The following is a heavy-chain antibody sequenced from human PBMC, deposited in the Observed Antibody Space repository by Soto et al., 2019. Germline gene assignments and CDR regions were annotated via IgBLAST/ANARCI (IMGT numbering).Heavy chain of an antibody. V-gene: IGHV3-33*01. CDR1: GFTFSSYG. Sequence: QVQLVESGGGVVQPGRSLRLSCAASGFTFSSYGMHWVRQAPGKGLEWVAVIWYDGSNKYYADSVKGRFTISRDNSMNTLYLQINSLRAEDTAVYYCARDHCTNGVCYYYYYMDVWGKGTTVTVSS. CDR2: IWYDGSNK. CDR3: ARDHCTNGVCYYYYYMDV. J-gene: IGHJ6*03. D-gene: IGHD2-8*01.